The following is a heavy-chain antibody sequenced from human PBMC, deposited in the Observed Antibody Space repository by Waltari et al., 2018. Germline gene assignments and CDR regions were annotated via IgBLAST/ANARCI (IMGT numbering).Heavy chain of an antibody. Sequence: EVQLVESGGGLVQPGGSLRLSCEASGFTFSSYWMSWVRQAPGKGVEWVANIKQDGSEKYYVDSVKGRFTVSRDNAKNSLYLQMNSLRAEDTAVYYCARVLYSSYYHWGQGTLVTVSS. V-gene: IGHV3-7*01. CDR1: GFTFSSYW. D-gene: IGHD6-6*01. CDR3: ARVLYSSYYH. CDR2: IKQDGSEK. J-gene: IGHJ4*02.